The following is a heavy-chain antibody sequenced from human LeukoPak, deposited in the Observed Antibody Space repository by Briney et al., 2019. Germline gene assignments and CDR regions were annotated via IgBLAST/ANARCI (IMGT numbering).Heavy chain of an antibody. D-gene: IGHD4-11*01. CDR1: GYTFTGFY. J-gene: IGHJ4*02. CDR2: INPDSGGT. V-gene: IGHV1-2*02. Sequence: GASVKVSCKTSGYTFTGFYIHWVRQALGQGLEWMGWINPDSGGTNYAQKFQGRVTMTRDTSITTAYMELSNLRSDDTALYYCASGKDLDYSSSSFDLWGQGTLVTVYS. CDR3: ASGKDLDYSSSSFDL.